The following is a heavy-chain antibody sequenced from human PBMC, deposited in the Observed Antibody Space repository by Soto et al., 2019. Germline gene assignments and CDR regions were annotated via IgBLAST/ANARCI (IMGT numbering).Heavy chain of an antibody. CDR3: AKDAVYNDCLWLMDH. CDR1: GLPHSSFA. D-gene: IGHD2-21*02. Sequence: PGGSLRLSCTASGLPHSSFAMMWVRQAPGKGLECVSGIYGSGRGIEYAASVKGRFTISRDNSKNTVYLQMTDLRADDTAVYYCAKDAVYNDCLWLMDHWGQGTQVTVSS. V-gene: IGHV3-23*05. CDR2: IYGSGRGI. J-gene: IGHJ4*02.